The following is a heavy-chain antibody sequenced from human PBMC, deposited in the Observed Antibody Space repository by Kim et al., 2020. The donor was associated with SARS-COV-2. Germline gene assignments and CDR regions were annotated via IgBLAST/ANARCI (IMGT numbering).Heavy chain of an antibody. CDR1: GYTFTGYY. D-gene: IGHD5-18*01. V-gene: IGHV1-2*02. Sequence: ASVKVSCKASGYTFTGYYMHWVRQAPGQGLEWMGWINPNSGGTNYAQKFQGRVTMTRDTSISTAYMELSRLRSDDTAVYYCARCYSYCYGVGRCWFDPWGQGTLVTVSS. CDR2: INPNSGGT. CDR3: ARCYSYCYGVGRCWFDP. J-gene: IGHJ5*02.